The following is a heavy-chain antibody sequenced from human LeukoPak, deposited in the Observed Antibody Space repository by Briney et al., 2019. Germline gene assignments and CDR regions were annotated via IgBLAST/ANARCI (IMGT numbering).Heavy chain of an antibody. D-gene: IGHD2-15*01. CDR1: GYTFTGYY. CDR3: AGVRYCSGGSCYKFDP. CDR2: INPNSGGT. J-gene: IGHJ5*02. V-gene: IGHV1-2*02. Sequence: ASVKVSCKASGYTFTGYYMHWVRQAPGQGLEWMGWINPNSGGTNYAQKFQGRVTMTRDTSISTAYMELSRLRSDDTAVYYCAGVRYCSGGSCYKFDPWGQGTLVTVSS.